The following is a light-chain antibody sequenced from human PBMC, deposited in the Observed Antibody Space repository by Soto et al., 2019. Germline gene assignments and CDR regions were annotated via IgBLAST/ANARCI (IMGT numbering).Light chain of an antibody. CDR2: DVT. V-gene: IGLV2-14*01. CDR1: SSDVGGYDY. Sequence: QSVLTQPASVSGSPGQSITISCTGTSSDVGGYDYVSWYQQHPGKAPKLMIYDVTNRPSGVSNRFSGSKFGNTASLTISGLQAEDEADYYCISYASINTYVFGTGTKVTVL. J-gene: IGLJ1*01. CDR3: ISYASINTYV.